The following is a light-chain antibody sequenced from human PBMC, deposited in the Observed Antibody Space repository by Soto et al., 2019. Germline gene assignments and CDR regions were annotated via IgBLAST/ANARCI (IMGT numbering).Light chain of an antibody. V-gene: IGKV3-15*01. CDR2: GAF. Sequence: EIVMTQSPATLSVSPGERATLSCRASQSVSSNLAWYQQKPGQAPRLLIYGAFTRATGIPARFSGSGSGTEFTLTISSLQSEDFATYYCQQYNPYSPWTFGQGTKVEIK. J-gene: IGKJ1*01. CDR1: QSVSSN. CDR3: QQYNPYSPWT.